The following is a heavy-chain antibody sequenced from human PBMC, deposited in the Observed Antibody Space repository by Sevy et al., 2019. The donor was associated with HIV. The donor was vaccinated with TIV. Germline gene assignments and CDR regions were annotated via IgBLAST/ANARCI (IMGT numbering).Heavy chain of an antibody. D-gene: IGHD2-21*02. CDR2: TSGNSGAI. Sequence: GGSLRLSCTVSGFIFSRYSMNWVRQAPGKGLEWISYTSGNSGAIYYPDSVKGRFTVSRDNANNALFLQMSSLKDEDTAGYYCARGADCGGDCDVGFYYPLDVWGQGTTVTVSS. CDR1: GFIFSRYS. V-gene: IGHV3-48*02. J-gene: IGHJ6*02. CDR3: ARGADCGGDCDVGFYYPLDV.